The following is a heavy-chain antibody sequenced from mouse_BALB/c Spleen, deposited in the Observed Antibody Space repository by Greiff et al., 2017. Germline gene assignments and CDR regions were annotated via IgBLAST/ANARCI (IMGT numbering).Heavy chain of an antibody. V-gene: IGHV5-6*01. J-gene: IGHJ3*01. Sequence: EVKVVESGGDLVKPGGSLKLSCAASGFTFSSYGMSWVRQTPDKRLEWVATISSGGSYTYYPDSLKGRFTISRDNAKNTLYLQMSSLKSEDTAMYFCATYYRYDGFAYWGQGTLVTVSA. D-gene: IGHD2-14*01. CDR3: ATYYRYDGFAY. CDR1: GFTFSSYG. CDR2: ISSGGSYT.